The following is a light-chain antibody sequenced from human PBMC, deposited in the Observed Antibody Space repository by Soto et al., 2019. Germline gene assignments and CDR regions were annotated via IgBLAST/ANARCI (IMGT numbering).Light chain of an antibody. J-gene: IGKJ1*01. V-gene: IGKV3-20*01. CDR3: QQYGRSSR. CDR1: QSVSNNY. CDR2: GAC. Sequence: EVALTQYTGARSPSPVHAASPYCRASQSVSNNYFAWYQQTPGQAPRLLIYGACNRATAIPDRFSGSGSGTDFTLTISRLEPDDIAVYYCQQYGRSSRFAQRTKVEI.